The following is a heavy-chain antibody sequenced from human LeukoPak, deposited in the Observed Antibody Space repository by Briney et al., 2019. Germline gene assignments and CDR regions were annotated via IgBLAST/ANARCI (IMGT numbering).Heavy chain of an antibody. Sequence: GGSLRLSCAASGFTFSSYAMSWVRQAPGKGLEWVSAISGSGGSTYYADSVKGRFTISRDNSKNTLYLQMNSLRAEDTAVYYCAKARSERRGSGTFDYWGQGTLVTVSS. CDR1: GFTFSSYA. V-gene: IGHV3-23*01. CDR3: AKARSERRGSGTFDY. CDR2: ISGSGGST. D-gene: IGHD3-10*01. J-gene: IGHJ4*02.